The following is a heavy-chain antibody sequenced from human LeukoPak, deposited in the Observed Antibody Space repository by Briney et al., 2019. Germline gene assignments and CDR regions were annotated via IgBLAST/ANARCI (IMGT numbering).Heavy chain of an antibody. Sequence: GASVKVSCKASGGTFSSYAISWVRQAPGQGLEWMGGIIPIFGTANYAQKFQGRVTITADESTSTAYMELSGLRPEDTAVYYCARGERYLYYYYGMDVWGQGTTVTVSS. CDR2: IIPIFGTA. J-gene: IGHJ6*02. V-gene: IGHV1-69*13. D-gene: IGHD3-9*01. CDR1: GGTFSSYA. CDR3: ARGERYLYYYYGMDV.